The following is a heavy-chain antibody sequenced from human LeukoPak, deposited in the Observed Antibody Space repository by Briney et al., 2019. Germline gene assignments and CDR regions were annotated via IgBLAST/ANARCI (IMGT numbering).Heavy chain of an antibody. V-gene: IGHV3-48*03. Sequence: GGSLRLSCAASGFTFSSYEMNWVRQAPGKGLEWVSYISSSGSTIYYADSVKGRFTISRDNAKNSLYLQMNSLRAKDTAVYYCARDLGFGELLSDYYYYYGMDVWGKGTTVTVSS. CDR3: ARDLGFGELLSDYYYYYGMDV. J-gene: IGHJ6*04. CDR1: GFTFSSYE. CDR2: ISSSGSTI. D-gene: IGHD3-10*01.